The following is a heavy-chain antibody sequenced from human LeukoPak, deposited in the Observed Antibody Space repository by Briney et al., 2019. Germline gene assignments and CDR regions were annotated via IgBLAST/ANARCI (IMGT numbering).Heavy chain of an antibody. D-gene: IGHD3-10*01. CDR1: GGSFSGYY. J-gene: IGHJ4*02. V-gene: IGHV4-34*01. CDR2: INHSGST. Sequence: SETLSLTCAVYGGSFSGYYWSWIRQPPGKGLEWIGEINHSGSTNYNPSLKSRVTISVDTSKNQFSLKLSSVTAADTAVYYCARDSRYYGSGRDWGQGTLVTVSS. CDR3: ARDSRYYGSGRD.